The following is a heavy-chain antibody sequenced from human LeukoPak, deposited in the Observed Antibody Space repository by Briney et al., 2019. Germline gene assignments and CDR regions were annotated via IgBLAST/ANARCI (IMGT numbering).Heavy chain of an antibody. CDR3: ARGVYSYGPSPAWFDP. CDR2: IYYSGST. D-gene: IGHD5-18*01. Sequence: PSETLSLTCTVSGGSISSHYWSWIRQPPGKGLEWIGYIYYSGSTNYSPSLKSRVTISVDTSKNQFSLKLSSVTAADTAVYYCARGVYSYGPSPAWFDPWGQGTLVTVSS. V-gene: IGHV4-59*11. CDR1: GGSISSHY. J-gene: IGHJ5*02.